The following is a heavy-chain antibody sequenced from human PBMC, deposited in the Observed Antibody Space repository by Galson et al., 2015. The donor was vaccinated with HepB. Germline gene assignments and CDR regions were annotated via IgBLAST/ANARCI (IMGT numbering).Heavy chain of an antibody. D-gene: IGHD3-22*01. Sequence: SVKVSCKASGYTFTSYAMNWVRQAPGQGLEWMGWINTNTGSPTYAQGFTGRFVFSLDTSVSTAYLQISSLKAEDTAVYYCASESGMADSSGYSSPDYWGQGTLVTVSS. J-gene: IGHJ4*02. CDR2: INTNTGSP. CDR3: ASESGMADSSGYSSPDY. CDR1: GYTFTSYA. V-gene: IGHV7-4-1*02.